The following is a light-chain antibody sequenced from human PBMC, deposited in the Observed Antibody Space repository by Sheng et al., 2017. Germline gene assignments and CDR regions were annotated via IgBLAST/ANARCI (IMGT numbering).Light chain of an antibody. J-gene: IGLJ3*02. Sequence: QTVVTQEPSFSVSPGGTVTLTCGLSSGSVSTSYYPSWYQQTPGQAPRTLIYSTNTRSSGVPDRFSGSILGNKAALNITGAQADDESDYYCVLYMGSGIGFGGGTKLTVL. CDR3: VLYMGSGIG. CDR1: SGSVSTSYY. CDR2: STN. V-gene: IGLV8-61*01.